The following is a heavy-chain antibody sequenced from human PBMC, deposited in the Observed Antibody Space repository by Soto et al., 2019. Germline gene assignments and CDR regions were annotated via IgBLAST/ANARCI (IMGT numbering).Heavy chain of an antibody. CDR1: GFTLSGAW. CDR2: IKSKADGGAT. CDR3: TTGRSPII. J-gene: IGHJ4*01. D-gene: IGHD1-20*01. V-gene: IGHV3-15*07. Sequence: GGSLRLSCASSGFTLSGAWMNLVRQAPAKGLEWVGRIKSKADGGATDYAASVIGRFTISRDDSKNTVYLQMNSLNTEDTAVYYCTTGRSPIIWGHGTLVTVSS.